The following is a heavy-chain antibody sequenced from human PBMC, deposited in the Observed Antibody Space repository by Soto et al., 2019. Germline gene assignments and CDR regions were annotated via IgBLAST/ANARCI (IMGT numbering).Heavy chain of an antibody. D-gene: IGHD3-3*01. CDR1: GYTFNRYY. Sequence: ASVKVSCKASGYTFNRYYMHWVRQAPGQGLEWMGMINPSGSITSYTQQFQGRLTMTRDTSTSTVYMELSSLRSEDTAVYYCTRGSFLEWSCMDVWGQGTTVTVS. V-gene: IGHV1-46*02. CDR2: INPSGSIT. J-gene: IGHJ6*02. CDR3: TRGSFLEWSCMDV.